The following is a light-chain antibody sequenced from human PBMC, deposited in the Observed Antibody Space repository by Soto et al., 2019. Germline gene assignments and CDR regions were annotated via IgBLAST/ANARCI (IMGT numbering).Light chain of an antibody. CDR3: QFGVT. Sequence: DIQMTQSPSTLSASVGDRVTITCRASQSISSWLAWYQQKPGKAPKLLIYQASSLQSGVPSRFSGSGSGTEFTLTISSLQPDDFATYHLQFGVTFGGETKVEIK. J-gene: IGKJ4*01. V-gene: IGKV1-5*03. CDR2: QAS. CDR1: QSISSW.